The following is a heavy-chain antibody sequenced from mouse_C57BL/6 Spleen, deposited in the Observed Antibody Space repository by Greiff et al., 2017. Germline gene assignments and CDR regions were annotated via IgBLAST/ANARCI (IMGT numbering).Heavy chain of an antibody. D-gene: IGHD2-5*01. CDR1: GYTFTSYW. CDR3: TTAYYSNYGGPDY. CDR2: IYPGNSDT. Sequence: VQLKESGTVLARPGASVKMSCKTSGYTFTSYWMHWVKQRPGQGLEWIGAIYPGNSDTSYNQKFKGKAKLTAVTSASTAYMELSSLTNDDSAVYYCTTAYYSNYGGPDYWGQGTTLTVSS. V-gene: IGHV1-5*01. J-gene: IGHJ2*01.